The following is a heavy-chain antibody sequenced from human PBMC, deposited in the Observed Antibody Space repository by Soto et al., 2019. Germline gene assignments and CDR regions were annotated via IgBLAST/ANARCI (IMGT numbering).Heavy chain of an antibody. CDR1: GGSVSSNSYS. J-gene: IGHJ4*02. V-gene: IGHV4-39*01. CDR3: AGGIAARPLGY. Sequence: SETLSLTCTVSGGSVSSNSYSWGWVRQSPGKGLEWIGTIYSSENTYYNPSLLSRVTISVDTSKNEFSLRLSSVTAADTAVYYCAGGIAARPLGYWGQGTLVTVSS. D-gene: IGHD6-6*01. CDR2: IYSSENT.